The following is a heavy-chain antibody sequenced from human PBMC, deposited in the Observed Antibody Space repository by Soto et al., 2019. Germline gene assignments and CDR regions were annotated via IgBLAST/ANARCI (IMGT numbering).Heavy chain of an antibody. V-gene: IGHV3-53*01. Sequence: GGSLILSSAASGFTVSTNYVSWVRQAPGKGLEWVSVIYSGGSTYYADSVKGRFTISRGNSKNTLYLQMNSLRAEDTAVYYCARASIAAAGYYFDYWGQGTLVTVSS. J-gene: IGHJ4*02. D-gene: IGHD6-13*01. CDR2: IYSGGST. CDR3: ARASIAAAGYYFDY. CDR1: GFTVSTNY.